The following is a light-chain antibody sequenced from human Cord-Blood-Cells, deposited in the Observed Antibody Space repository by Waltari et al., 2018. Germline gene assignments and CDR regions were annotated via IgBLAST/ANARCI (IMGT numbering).Light chain of an antibody. Sequence: EIVLTQSPATLSLSPGERATLSCRASQSVSSYLAWYHQKPAQAPRLLIYDASNRATGIPARFSGSGSGTDFTLTISSLEPEDFAVYYCQQRSNWLTFGGGTKVEIK. J-gene: IGKJ4*01. CDR2: DAS. CDR3: QQRSNWLT. CDR1: QSVSSY. V-gene: IGKV3-11*01.